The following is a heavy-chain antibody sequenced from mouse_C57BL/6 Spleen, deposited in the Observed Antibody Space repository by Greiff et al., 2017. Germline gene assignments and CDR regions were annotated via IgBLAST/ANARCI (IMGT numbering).Heavy chain of an antibody. CDR3: AMDYCGSWGY. V-gene: IGHV1-26*01. CDR1: GYTFTDYY. D-gene: IGHD1-1*01. CDR2: INPNNGGT. Sequence: VQLQQPGPELVKPGASVKISCKASGYTFTDYYMNWVKQSHGKSLEWIGDINPNNGGTSYNQKFKGKATLTVDKSSSTAYMELRSLTSEDSAVYYCAMDYCGSWGYWGQGTTLSAAS. J-gene: IGHJ2*01.